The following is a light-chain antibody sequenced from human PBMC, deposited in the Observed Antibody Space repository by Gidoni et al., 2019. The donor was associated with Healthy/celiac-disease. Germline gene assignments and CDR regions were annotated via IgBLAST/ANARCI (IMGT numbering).Light chain of an antibody. CDR3: QQYYSTPWT. Sequence: DIVMTQSPDPLAVSLGERATINCKSSQSVLYSSNNKYYLAWYQQKAGQPPKLLIYWASTRESGVADRCGGSGAGADFTLTISGLQAEDVAVYCCQQYYSTPWTFGQGTKVEIK. CDR2: WAS. J-gene: IGKJ1*01. V-gene: IGKV4-1*01. CDR1: QSVLYSSNNKYY.